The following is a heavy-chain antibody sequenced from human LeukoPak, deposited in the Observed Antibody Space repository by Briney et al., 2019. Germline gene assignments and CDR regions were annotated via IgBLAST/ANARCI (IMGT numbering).Heavy chain of an antibody. Sequence: GASVKVSCKESGYTFTSYYMHWVRQAPGQALEWMGIINPTGGSTSYAQKFQGRVTMTRDTSTSTVYMELSSMRSEDTAVYYCARDTWCSSTSCYPNGMDVWGQGTTVTVSS. CDR2: INPTGGST. V-gene: IGHV1-46*01. CDR3: ARDTWCSSTSCYPNGMDV. J-gene: IGHJ6*02. D-gene: IGHD2-2*01. CDR1: GYTFTSYY.